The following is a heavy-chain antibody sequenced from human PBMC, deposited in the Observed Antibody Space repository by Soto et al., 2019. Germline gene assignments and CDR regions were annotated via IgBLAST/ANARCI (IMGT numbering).Heavy chain of an antibody. D-gene: IGHD3-10*01. CDR1: GFSFSAYS. Sequence: EVQLVESGGGLVQPGGSLRLSCVASGFSFSAYSMNWVRQAPGKGLGWISYISRSSSEIYYVDSVKGRFTISRDNDKNSLHLQMNRLRDEDTAIYYCARYGSGSNLRDPFDHWGQGTLVTVS. CDR3: ARYGSGSNLRDPFDH. V-gene: IGHV3-48*02. J-gene: IGHJ4*02. CDR2: ISRSSSEI.